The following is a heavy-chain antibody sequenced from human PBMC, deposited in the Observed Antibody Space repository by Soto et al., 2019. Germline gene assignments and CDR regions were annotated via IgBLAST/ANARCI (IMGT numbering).Heavy chain of an antibody. CDR2: ISAYNGNT. V-gene: IGHV1-18*01. D-gene: IGHD2-15*01. Sequence: ASVKVSCKASGYTFTSYGISWVRQAPGQGLEWMGWISAYNGNTNYAQKLQGRVTMTTDTSTSTAYMELRSLRSDDTAVYYCARDLYRYCSGGSCYSAAHWGQGTLVTVSS. CDR1: GYTFTSYG. CDR3: ARDLYRYCSGGSCYSAAH. J-gene: IGHJ4*02.